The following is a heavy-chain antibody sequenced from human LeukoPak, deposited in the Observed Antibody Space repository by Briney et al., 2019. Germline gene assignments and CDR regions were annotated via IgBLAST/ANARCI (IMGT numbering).Heavy chain of an antibody. CDR1: GDSVTGGLYY. Sequence: PSQTLSLTCSVSGDSVTGGLYYWSWIRQPAGKGLEWIGHIFSSGSTTYNPSLMSRVTISVDTSNNQFSLKLTSVTAADTAVYYCARRPGAGPRNWYFDLWGRGTLVTVSS. V-gene: IGHV4-61*09. D-gene: IGHD6-19*01. CDR2: IFSSGST. J-gene: IGHJ2*01. CDR3: ARRPGAGPRNWYFDL.